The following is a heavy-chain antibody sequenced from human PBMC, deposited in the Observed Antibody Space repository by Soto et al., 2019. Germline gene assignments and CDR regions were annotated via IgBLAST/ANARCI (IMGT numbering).Heavy chain of an antibody. J-gene: IGHJ4*02. Sequence: GGSLRLSCAASGFTFSSYGMHWVRQAPGKGLEWVAVISYDGSNKYYADSVKGRFTISRDNSKNTLYLQMNSLRAEDTAVYYCAKDLYYYDSSPGPFFDYWGQGTLVTVSS. V-gene: IGHV3-30*18. D-gene: IGHD3-22*01. CDR2: ISYDGSNK. CDR1: GFTFSSYG. CDR3: AKDLYYYDSSPGPFFDY.